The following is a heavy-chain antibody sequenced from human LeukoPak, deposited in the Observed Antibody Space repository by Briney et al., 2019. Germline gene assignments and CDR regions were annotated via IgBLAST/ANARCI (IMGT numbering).Heavy chain of an antibody. J-gene: IGHJ4*02. CDR2: IYYSGST. Sequence: PSETLSLTCTVSGGSISSYYWSWIRQPPGKGLEWIGYIYYSGSTNYNPSLKSRVTISVDTSKNQFSLKLSSVTAADTAVYYCASSGFSSSWTRNGYYFDYWGQGTLVTVSS. V-gene: IGHV4-59*12. D-gene: IGHD6-13*01. CDR3: ASSGFSSSWTRNGYYFDY. CDR1: GGSISSYY.